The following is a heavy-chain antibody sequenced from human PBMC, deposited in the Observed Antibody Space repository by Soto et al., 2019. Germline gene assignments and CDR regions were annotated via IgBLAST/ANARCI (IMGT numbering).Heavy chain of an antibody. CDR1: GYSFTSYW. CDR2: IYPGDSDT. D-gene: IGHD3-10*01. Sequence: ESLKISCKGSGYSFTSYWIGWVRQMPGKGLEWMGIIYPGDSDTRYSPSFQGQVTISADKSISTAYLQWSSLKASDTAMYYCARLKGSGSYLPYYYYGMDVWGQGTTVTVSS. V-gene: IGHV5-51*01. CDR3: ARLKGSGSYLPYYYYGMDV. J-gene: IGHJ6*02.